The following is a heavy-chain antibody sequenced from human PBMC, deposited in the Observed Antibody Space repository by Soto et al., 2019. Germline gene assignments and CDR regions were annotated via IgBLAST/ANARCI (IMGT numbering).Heavy chain of an antibody. D-gene: IGHD3-10*01. Sequence: QVQLVESGGGVVQPGRSLRLSCAASGFTFSSYAMHWVRQAPGKGLEWVAVISYDGSNKYYADSVKGRFTISRDNSKNTLYLQMNSLRAEDTAVYYCARDSRIYGSGSYYPYWGQGTLVTVSS. J-gene: IGHJ4*02. CDR1: GFTFSSYA. CDR2: ISYDGSNK. CDR3: ARDSRIYGSGSYYPY. V-gene: IGHV3-30-3*01.